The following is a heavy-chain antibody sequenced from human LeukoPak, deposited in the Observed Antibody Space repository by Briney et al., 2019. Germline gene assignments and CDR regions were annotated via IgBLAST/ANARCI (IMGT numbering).Heavy chain of an antibody. CDR3: AGGSVDTGPGGWYYYMDV. Sequence: KASETLSLTCTVSGGSISSYYWSWIRQPPGKGLEWIGYIYYSGSTNYNPSLKSRVTISVDTSKNQFSLNLSSVTAADTAVYYCAGGSVDTGPGGWYYYMDVWGKGTTVTVSS. J-gene: IGHJ6*03. D-gene: IGHD5-18*01. CDR2: IYYSGST. V-gene: IGHV4-59*01. CDR1: GGSISSYY.